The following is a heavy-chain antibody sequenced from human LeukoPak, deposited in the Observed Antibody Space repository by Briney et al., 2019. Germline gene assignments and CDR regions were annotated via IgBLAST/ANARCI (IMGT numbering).Heavy chain of an antibody. D-gene: IGHD4-11*01. V-gene: IGHV3-53*01. CDR1: GFTVSSNY. J-gene: IGHJ4*02. CDR2: IYSGGST. Sequence: GGSLRLSCAASGFTVSSNYMSWVRQAPGKGLERVSVIYSGGSTYYADSVKGRFTISRDNSKNTLYLQMNSLRAEDTAVYYCARDGTTGDFDYWGQGTLVTVSS. CDR3: ARDGTTGDFDY.